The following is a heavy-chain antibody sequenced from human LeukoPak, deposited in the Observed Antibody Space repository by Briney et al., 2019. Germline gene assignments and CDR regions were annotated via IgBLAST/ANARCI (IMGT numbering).Heavy chain of an antibody. Sequence: GASVKVSCKASGYTFTSYGINWVRQATGQGLEWMGWMNPNSGNTGYAQKFQGRVTMTRNTSISTAYMELSSLRSEDTAVYYCARGLLLWFGELSNPYNWFDPWGQGTLVTVSS. CDR3: ARGLLLWFGELSNPYNWFDP. CDR1: GYTFTSYG. CDR2: MNPNSGNT. D-gene: IGHD3-10*01. J-gene: IGHJ5*02. V-gene: IGHV1-8*01.